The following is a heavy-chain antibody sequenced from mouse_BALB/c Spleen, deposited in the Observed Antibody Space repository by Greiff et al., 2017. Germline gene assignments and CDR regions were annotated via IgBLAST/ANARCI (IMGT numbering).Heavy chain of an antibody. CDR3: ARAYDSFAY. V-gene: IGHV3-2*02. D-gene: IGHD2-4*01. J-gene: IGHJ3*01. Sequence: EVKVEESGPGLVKPSQSLSLTCTVTGYSITSDYAWNWIRQFPGNKLEWMGYISYSGSTSYNPSLKSRISITRDTSKNQFFLQLNSVTTEDTATYYCARAYDSFAYWGQGTLVTVSA. CDR2: ISYSGST. CDR1: GYSITSDYA.